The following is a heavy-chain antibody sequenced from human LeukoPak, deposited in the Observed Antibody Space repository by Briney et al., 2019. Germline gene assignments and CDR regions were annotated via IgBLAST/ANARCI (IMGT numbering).Heavy chain of an antibody. J-gene: IGHJ1*01. D-gene: IGHD3-22*01. CDR1: GFTFSSYA. CDR2: ISYDGSTK. Sequence: PGGSLRLSCAASGFTFSSYAIHWVRQAPGKGLEWVAVISYDGSTKYNADSVKGRFTISRDNSKNTLYLQMNSLRGEDTAVYYCARGPRDSSGYPEYFQHWGQGTLVTVSS. CDR3: ARGPRDSSGYPEYFQH. V-gene: IGHV3-30*04.